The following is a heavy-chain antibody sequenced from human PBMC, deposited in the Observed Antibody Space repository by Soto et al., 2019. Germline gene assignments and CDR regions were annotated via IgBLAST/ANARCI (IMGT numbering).Heavy chain of an antibody. CDR1: GGSISSGDYY. J-gene: IGHJ4*02. CDR2: IYYSGST. D-gene: IGHD2-2*01. V-gene: IGHV4-31*03. Sequence: QVQLQESGPGLVKPSQTLSLTCTVSGGSISSGDYYWTWIRQHPGKGLERIGYIYYSGSTYYKPSLKGRVTISVATSKNQFSLNLNSMTAADTAVYYCARALRCCTSTSCSPWYYFDSCGQGTLVTVSS. CDR3: ARALRCCTSTSCSPWYYFDS.